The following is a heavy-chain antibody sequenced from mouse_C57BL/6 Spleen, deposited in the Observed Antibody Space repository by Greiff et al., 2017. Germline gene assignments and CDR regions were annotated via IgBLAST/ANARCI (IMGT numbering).Heavy chain of an antibody. Sequence: QVQLKESGPELVKPGASVKISCKASGHAFSSSWMNWVKQRPGKGLEWIGRIYPGDGDTNYNGKFKGKATLTADKSSSTAYMQLSSLTSEDSAVYFCARRANWVFDYWSQGTTLTVSS. CDR1: GHAFSSSW. CDR3: ARRANWVFDY. D-gene: IGHD4-1*01. V-gene: IGHV1-82*01. CDR2: IYPGDGDT. J-gene: IGHJ2*01.